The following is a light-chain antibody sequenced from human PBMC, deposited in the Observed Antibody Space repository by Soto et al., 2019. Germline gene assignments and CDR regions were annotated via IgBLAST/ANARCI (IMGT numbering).Light chain of an antibody. J-gene: IGKJ1*01. V-gene: IGKV3-20*01. Sequence: EIVMTQSPGTLSVSQGERATLSCRASQSVSSDFASYQQKDGQAPRLLIYGSSNRATGIPNMFSGGGSATFFTLTISIQEPDVVAVYYCQQDSSSGTFGQGTKVDIK. CDR3: QQDSSSGT. CDR1: QSVSSD. CDR2: GSS.